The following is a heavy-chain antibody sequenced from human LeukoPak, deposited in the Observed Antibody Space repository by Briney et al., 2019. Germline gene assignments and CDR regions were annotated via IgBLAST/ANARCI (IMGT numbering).Heavy chain of an antibody. CDR1: GGSISSYY. CDR2: IYYSGST. D-gene: IGHD3-9*01. CDR3: ARAPYDILTGYNPSGFDY. V-gene: IGHV4-59*01. J-gene: IGHJ4*02. Sequence: PSETLSLTCTVSGGSISSYYWSWIRQPPGKGLEWIGYIYYSGSTNYNPSLKSRVTISVDTSKNQFSLKLSSVTAADTAVYYCARAPYDILTGYNPSGFDYWGQGTLVTVSS.